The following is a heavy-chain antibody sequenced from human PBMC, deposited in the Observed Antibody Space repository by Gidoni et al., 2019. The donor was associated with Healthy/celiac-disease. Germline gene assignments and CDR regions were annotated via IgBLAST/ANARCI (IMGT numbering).Heavy chain of an antibody. CDR2: IIPIYGTA. Sequence: QVQLVQSGAEVKKPGSSVKVSCKAPGGTFSSYAISWVRQAPGQGLEWMGGIIPIYGTANYAQKFQGRVTITADESTSTAYMELSSLRSEDTAVYYCARTREGYCSGGSCYLFDYWGQGTLVTVSS. CDR3: ARTREGYCSGGSCYLFDY. V-gene: IGHV1-69*01. CDR1: GGTFSSYA. D-gene: IGHD2-15*01. J-gene: IGHJ4*02.